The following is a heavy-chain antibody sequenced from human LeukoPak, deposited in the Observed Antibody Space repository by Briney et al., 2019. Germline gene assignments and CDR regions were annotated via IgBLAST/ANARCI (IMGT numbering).Heavy chain of an antibody. CDR2: VYHTGST. D-gene: IGHD2-21*02. Sequence: SETLSLTCIVSGDSIATGGYYWGWIRQFPGKGLEWLGYVYHTGSTIYNPSLKSRLSMSVDSSKTQFSLHLNSVTAADTAVYFCARGGVVVTALRFDYWGQGALVTVSS. CDR1: GDSIATGGYY. J-gene: IGHJ4*02. V-gene: IGHV4-31*02. CDR3: ARGGVVVTALRFDY.